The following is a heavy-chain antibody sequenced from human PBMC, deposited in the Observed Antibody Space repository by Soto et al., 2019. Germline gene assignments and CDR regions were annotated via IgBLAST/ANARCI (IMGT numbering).Heavy chain of an antibody. CDR2: MEVLNGA. CDR1: GLSLTHSA. V-gene: IGHV3-23*01. D-gene: IGHD6-19*01. J-gene: IGHJ1*01. Sequence: GGSLRLSCVVSGLSLTHSAISWVCQPLGQGLACISTMEVLNGAWDSDSVRGRLAISRDVSRNTVYLQMGSLSVEDKAIYFCSDWRAAGPVNLEHWGPGTAVSVS. CDR3: SDWRAAGPVNLEH.